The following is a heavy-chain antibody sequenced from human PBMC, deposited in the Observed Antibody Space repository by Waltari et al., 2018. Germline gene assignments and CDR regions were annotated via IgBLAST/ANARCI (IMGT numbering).Heavy chain of an antibody. J-gene: IGHJ4*02. D-gene: IGHD6-13*01. CDR1: GFTFSSYA. V-gene: IGHV3-23*03. CDR3: AKLPSVFEQPPLDY. Sequence: EVQLLESGGGLVQPGGSLRLSCAASGFTFSSYAMSWVRQAPGKGLEWVSVIYSGGSTYYADSVNGRFTISRDNSKNTLYLQMNSLRAEDTAVYYCAKLPSVFEQPPLDYWGQGTLVTVSS. CDR2: IYSGGST.